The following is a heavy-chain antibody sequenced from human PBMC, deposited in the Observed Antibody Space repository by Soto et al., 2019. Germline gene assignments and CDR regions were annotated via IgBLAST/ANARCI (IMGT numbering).Heavy chain of an antibody. CDR1: GGSIGRSNYY. CDR2: TYYNGNA. CDR3: ARQFFAVVIKVWCY. D-gene: IGHD3-22*01. V-gene: IGHV4-39*01. Sequence: SETLSLTCTVSGGSIGRSNYYWDWIRQPPGKGLEWIGTTYYNGNAYYNPSLKSRVTMSVDTSKNQFSLKLISVTAADTAVYYCARQFFAVVIKVWCYWGQGTLVTVS. J-gene: IGHJ4*02.